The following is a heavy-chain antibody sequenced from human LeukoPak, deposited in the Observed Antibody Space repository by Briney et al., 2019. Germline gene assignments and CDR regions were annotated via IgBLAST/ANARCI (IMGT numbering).Heavy chain of an antibody. V-gene: IGHV4-30-4*08. CDR2: IYSSGST. CDR1: GGSISSGDYY. CDR3: TGGSYSRYFDY. D-gene: IGHD1-26*01. J-gene: IGHJ4*02. Sequence: SETLSLTCTVSGGSISSGDYYWTWIRQPPGKRLAWTGYIYSSGSTYYHPSLKSPFTRSVETSKNQFSLKLSSVTAADTAVYYCTGGSYSRYFDYWGQGTLVTVSS.